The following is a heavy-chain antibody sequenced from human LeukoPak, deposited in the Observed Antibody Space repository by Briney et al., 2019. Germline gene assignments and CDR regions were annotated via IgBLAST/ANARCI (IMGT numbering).Heavy chain of an antibody. J-gene: IGHJ4*02. D-gene: IGHD2-15*01. CDR3: ARDAMYCSGGSCYYY. CDR2: INHSGST. V-gene: IGHV4-34*01. Sequence: SETLSLTCAVYGGSFSGYYWSWIRQPPGKGLEWIGEINHSGSTNYNPSLKSRVTISVDTSKNQFSPKLSSVTAADTAVYYCARDAMYCSGGSCYYYWGQGTLVTVSS. CDR1: GGSFSGYY.